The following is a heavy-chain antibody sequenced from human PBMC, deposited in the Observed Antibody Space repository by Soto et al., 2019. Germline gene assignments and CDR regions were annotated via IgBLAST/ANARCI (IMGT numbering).Heavy chain of an antibody. CDR1: GLIVNNNF. CDR2: INPEGRT. J-gene: IGHJ5*02. Sequence: GGSLRLSSVASGLIVNNNFMNWVRQAPGRGLEWVSVINPEGRTYYADSVKDRFTIYRDTSKKTLYLQMNSLRVEDTSVYYCARDTPGPLSFDTWGKETQVTVSS. V-gene: IGHV3-66*01. CDR3: ARDTPGPLSFDT.